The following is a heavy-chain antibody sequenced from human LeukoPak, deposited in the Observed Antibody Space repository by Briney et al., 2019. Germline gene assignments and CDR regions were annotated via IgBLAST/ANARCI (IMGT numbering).Heavy chain of an antibody. V-gene: IGHV5-51*01. J-gene: IGHJ4*02. CDR2: IYPGDSDT. Sequence: HGESLKISCQGSGYSFTSYWIGWVRQMPGKGLEWMGIIYPGDSDTRYSPSFQGQVTISADKSISTAYLQWSSLKASDTATYYCARQTGIAAVDRFDYWGQGTLVTVSS. CDR1: GYSFTSYW. D-gene: IGHD6-13*01. CDR3: ARQTGIAAVDRFDY.